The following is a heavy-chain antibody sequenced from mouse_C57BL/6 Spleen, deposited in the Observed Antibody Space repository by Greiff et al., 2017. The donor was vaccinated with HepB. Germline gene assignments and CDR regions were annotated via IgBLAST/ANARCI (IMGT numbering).Heavy chain of an antibody. CDR2: IDPEDGDT. J-gene: IGHJ2*01. CDR3: TTLYYGYDGYYFDY. CDR1: GFNIKDYY. V-gene: IGHV14-1*01. Sequence: DVQLQESGAELVRPGASVKLSCTASGFNIKDYYMHWVKQRPEQGLEWIGRIDPEDGDTEYAPKFQGKATMTADTSSNTAYLQLSSLTSEDTAVYYCTTLYYGYDGYYFDYWGQGTTLTVSS. D-gene: IGHD2-2*01.